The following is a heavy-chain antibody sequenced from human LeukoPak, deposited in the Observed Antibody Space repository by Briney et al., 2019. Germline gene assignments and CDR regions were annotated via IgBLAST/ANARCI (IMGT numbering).Heavy chain of an antibody. D-gene: IGHD6-6*01. CDR1: GFTFSSYG. J-gene: IGHJ4*02. CDR2: ISYDGSNK. V-gene: IGHV3-30*03. CDR3: AGAGSSSYFDY. Sequence: PGGSLRLSCAASGFTFSSYGMHWVRQAPGKGLEWVAVISYDGSNKYYADSVKGRFTISRDNSKNTLYLQMNSLRAVDTAVYYCAGAGSSSYFDYWGQGTLVTVSS.